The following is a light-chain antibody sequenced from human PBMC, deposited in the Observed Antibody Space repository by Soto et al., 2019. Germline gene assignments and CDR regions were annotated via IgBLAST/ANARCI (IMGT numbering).Light chain of an antibody. CDR3: ATWDDSLYGMV. CDR2: TNN. CDR1: SSNIGRNP. Sequence: QSVLTQPPSASGTPGQRVTISCSGGSSNIGRNPVNWYLQLPGTAPKLLSYTNNQRPSGVPDRVSASKSGTSASLTISGLQSADEADYYCATWDDSLYGMVFGGGTKLTVL. V-gene: IGLV1-44*01. J-gene: IGLJ2*01.